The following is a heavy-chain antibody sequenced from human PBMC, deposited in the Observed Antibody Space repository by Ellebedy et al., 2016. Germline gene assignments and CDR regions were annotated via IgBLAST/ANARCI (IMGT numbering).Heavy chain of an antibody. CDR1: AFTFSSYT. D-gene: IGHD2-21*02. CDR3: ARVAVTDWYFDL. CDR2: ISDSGTYI. Sequence: GGSLRLSCAASAFTFSSYTLNWVRQAPGKGLEWVSSISDSGTYIYYADSVKGRFTISRDNALNSLYLQMNSLRAEDTAVYYCARVAVTDWYFDLWGRGTLVTVSS. J-gene: IGHJ2*01. V-gene: IGHV3-21*01.